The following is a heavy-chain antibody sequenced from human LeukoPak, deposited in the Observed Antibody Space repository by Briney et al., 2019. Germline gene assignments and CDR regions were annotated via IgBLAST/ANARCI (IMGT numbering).Heavy chain of an antibody. V-gene: IGHV3-7*01. J-gene: IGHJ6*02. CDR3: ARDPYSSGWPSYYYYGMDV. Sequence: PGGSQRLSCAASGFTFSSYWMSWVRQAPGKGLEWVANIKQDGSEKYYVDSVKGRFTISRDNAKNSLYLQMNSLRAEDTAVYYCARDPYSSGWPSYYYYGMDVWGQGTTVTVSS. CDR2: IKQDGSEK. CDR1: GFTFSSYW. D-gene: IGHD6-19*01.